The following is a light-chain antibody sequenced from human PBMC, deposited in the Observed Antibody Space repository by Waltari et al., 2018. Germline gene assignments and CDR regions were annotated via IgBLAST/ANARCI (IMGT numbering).Light chain of an antibody. CDR3: QSYDSSLSAYV. J-gene: IGLJ1*01. V-gene: IGLV1-40*01. CDR2: GPG. CDR1: SSDIGAGHD. Sequence: QSVLTQPPSVSGAPGQRVTLSCTGSSSDIGAGHDVHWYQQLPGTAPKILIHGPGHRPSGVPARFSGSKSGTSASLAISGLQAEDEADYYCQSYDSSLSAYVFGTGTKVTVL.